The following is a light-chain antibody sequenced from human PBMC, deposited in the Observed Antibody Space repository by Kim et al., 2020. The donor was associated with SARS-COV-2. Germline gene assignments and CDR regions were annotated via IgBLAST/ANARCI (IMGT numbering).Light chain of an antibody. Sequence: SYELTQAPSVSVAPGKTARITCRGDSIGSKSVHWYQQKPGQAPVVVIYYDTDRPSGIPERFSGSTSVNTATLTISRVDAGDEADYYCQVWDGNSDHAVFGGGTQLTVL. J-gene: IGLJ2*01. V-gene: IGLV3-21*04. CDR1: SIGSKS. CDR3: QVWDGNSDHAV. CDR2: YDT.